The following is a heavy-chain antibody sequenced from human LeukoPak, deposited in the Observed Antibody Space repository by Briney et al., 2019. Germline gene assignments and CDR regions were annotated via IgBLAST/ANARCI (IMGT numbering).Heavy chain of an antibody. CDR2: IYYSGST. CDR1: GGSISSSSYY. D-gene: IGHD6-19*01. J-gene: IGHJ4*02. Sequence: SETLSLTCTVSGGSISSSSYYWGWIRQPPGKGLEWIGSIYYSGSTYYNPSLKSRVTISVDTSKNQFSLKLSSVTAADTAVYYCARLRMAVAVYYFDYWGQGTLVTVSS. V-gene: IGHV4-39*01. CDR3: ARLRMAVAVYYFDY.